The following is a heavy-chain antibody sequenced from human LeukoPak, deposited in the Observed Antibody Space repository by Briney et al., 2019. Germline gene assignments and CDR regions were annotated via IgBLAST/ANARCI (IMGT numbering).Heavy chain of an antibody. CDR2: IYYSGST. J-gene: IGHJ4*02. Sequence: PSETLSLTCTVSGGSISSDYWSWIRQPPGKGLEWIGYIYYSGSTNYNPSLKSRVTISVDTSKNQFSLKLSSVTAADTAVYYCARFRDRSYFDYWGQGTLVTVSS. CDR3: ARFRDRSYFDY. V-gene: IGHV4-59*08. CDR1: GGSISSDY.